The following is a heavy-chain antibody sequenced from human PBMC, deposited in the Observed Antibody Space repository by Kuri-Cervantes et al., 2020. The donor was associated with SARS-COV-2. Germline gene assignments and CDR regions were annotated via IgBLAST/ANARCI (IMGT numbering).Heavy chain of an antibody. CDR2: INAYNGNT. J-gene: IGHJ4*02. V-gene: IGHV1-18*04. D-gene: IGHD3-3*01. CDR1: GYTFTSYG. CDR3: SKDHIPSYYDFRGGYYGFEN. Sequence: ASVKVSCKASGYTFTSYGISWVRQAPGQGLEWMGWINAYNGNTNYAQKIQGRVTMTTDTSTSTAYMELRSLRTDDTAVYYCSKDHIPSYYDFRGGYYGFENWGQGTLVTVSS.